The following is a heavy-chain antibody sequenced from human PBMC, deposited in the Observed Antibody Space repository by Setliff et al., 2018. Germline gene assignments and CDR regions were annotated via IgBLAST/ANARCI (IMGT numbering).Heavy chain of an antibody. CDR3: ARAGPTVTFFRVLVISWWDP. CDR2: FHTGGST. V-gene: IGHV4-61*05. Sequence: TSETLSLTCTVSGGSISSSSYYWGWIRQPPGKGLEWIGHFHTGGSTNYNRSLRSRVSISVDTSKNQFSLKLSSVTAADTATYYCARAGPTVTFFRVLVISWWDPWGQGSLVTVSS. CDR1: GGSISSSSYY. J-gene: IGHJ5*02. D-gene: IGHD3-3*01.